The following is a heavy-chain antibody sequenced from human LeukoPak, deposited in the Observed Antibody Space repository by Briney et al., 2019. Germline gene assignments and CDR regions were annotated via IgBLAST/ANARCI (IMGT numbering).Heavy chain of an antibody. D-gene: IGHD3-10*01. CDR1: GFTFSGYW. CDR2: IKQDGGEK. Sequence: GGSLTLSCAASGFTFSGYWMSWLRQAPGKGLEWVADIKQDGGEKYYVDSVKGRFTISRDNAKNSLYLQMNSLRAEDTAVYYCARDRGFGQADVWGKGTTVTVSS. V-gene: IGHV3-7*01. J-gene: IGHJ6*04. CDR3: ARDRGFGQADV.